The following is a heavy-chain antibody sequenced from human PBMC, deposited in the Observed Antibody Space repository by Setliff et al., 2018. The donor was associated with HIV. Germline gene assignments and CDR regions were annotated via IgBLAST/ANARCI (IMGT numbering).Heavy chain of an antibody. V-gene: IGHV3-72*01. Sequence: GGSLRLSCAASGFTLSDHYMDWVRQAPGKGLEWVGRIRNKANSFTIEYAASVRGRFTISKDESKNFLYLQMNNLKTEDTGVYYCAAPRSNLYDGTIAYWGQGTQVTVSS. CDR1: GFTLSDHY. CDR2: IRNKANSFTI. J-gene: IGHJ4*02. CDR3: AAPRSNLYDGTIAY. D-gene: IGHD3-16*02.